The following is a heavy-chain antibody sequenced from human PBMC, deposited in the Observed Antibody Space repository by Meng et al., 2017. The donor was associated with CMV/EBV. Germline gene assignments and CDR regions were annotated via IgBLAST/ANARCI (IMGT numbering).Heavy chain of an antibody. Sequence: ASVKVSCKASGYTFTSYDINWVRQATGQGLEWMGWMNPNSGNTGCAQKFQGRVTITRNTSISTAYMELSSLRSEDTAVYYCARVVVPAAIRAISDFWSGFSGYGMDVWGQGTTVTVSS. D-gene: IGHD2-2*02. CDR1: GYTFTSYD. CDR3: ARVVVPAAIRAISDFWSGFSGYGMDV. V-gene: IGHV1-8*03. CDR2: MNPNSGNT. J-gene: IGHJ6*02.